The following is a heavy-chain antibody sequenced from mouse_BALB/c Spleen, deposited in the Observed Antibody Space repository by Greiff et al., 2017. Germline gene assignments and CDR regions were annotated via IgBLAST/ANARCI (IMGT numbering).Heavy chain of an antibody. J-gene: IGHJ3*01. CDR2: ISSGSSTI. V-gene: IGHV5-17*02. D-gene: IGHD1-1*01. CDR3: ARSLRLAWFAY. CDR1: GFTFSSFG. Sequence: EVQLVESGGGLVQPGGSRKLSCAASGFTFSSFGMHWVRQAPEKGLEWVAYISSGSSTIYYADTVKGRFTISRDNPKNTLFLQMTSLRSEDTAMYYCARSLRLAWFAYWGQGTLVTVSA.